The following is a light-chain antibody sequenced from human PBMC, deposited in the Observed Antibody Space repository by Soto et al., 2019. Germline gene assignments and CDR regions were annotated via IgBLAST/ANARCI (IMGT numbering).Light chain of an antibody. CDR2: GAS. J-gene: IGKJ5*01. CDR3: KQYNTWPPFT. Sequence: EIVMTQSPATLSVSPGERATLSCRASQGISRNLAWYQQKPGQAPRLLILGASTRATGIQARFSGSGSGTEFTLTISSLQSEDFAVYYCKQYNTWPPFTFGQGTRLEIK. V-gene: IGKV3-15*01. CDR1: QGISRN.